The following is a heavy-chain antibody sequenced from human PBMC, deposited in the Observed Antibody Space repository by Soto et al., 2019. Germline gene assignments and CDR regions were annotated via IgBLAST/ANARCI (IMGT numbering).Heavy chain of an antibody. CDR3: ARARGNDWYEDY. V-gene: IGHV3-21*06. CDR2: ITPTSTFI. J-gene: IGHJ4*02. Sequence: EVQLVESGGGLVKPGGSLRLSCAASGFTFSSYSFNWVRQAQVKGLEWISIITPTSTFISYADSVRGRFTISRDNAKNSLYLQMESLGAGDTDDYYCARARGNDWYEDYWGQGTLVTVSS. D-gene: IGHD1-1*01. CDR1: GFTFSSYS.